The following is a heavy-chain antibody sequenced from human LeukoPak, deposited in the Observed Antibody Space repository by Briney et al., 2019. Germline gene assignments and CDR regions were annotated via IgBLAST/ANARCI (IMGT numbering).Heavy chain of an antibody. J-gene: IGHJ6*02. CDR1: GYSFTSYW. D-gene: IGHD2-15*01. Sequence: GESLKISCKGSGYSFTSYWIGWVRQMPGKGLEWMGIIYPGDSDTRYSPSFQGQVTISADKSISTAYLQWSSLKASDAAMYYCAVLGYCSGGSCAPHYYHYYGMDVWGQGTTVTVSS. CDR3: AVLGYCSGGSCAPHYYHYYGMDV. CDR2: IYPGDSDT. V-gene: IGHV5-51*01.